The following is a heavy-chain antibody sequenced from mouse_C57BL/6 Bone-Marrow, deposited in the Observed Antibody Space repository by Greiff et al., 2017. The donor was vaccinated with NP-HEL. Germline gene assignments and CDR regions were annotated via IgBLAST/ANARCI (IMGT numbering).Heavy chain of an antibody. Sequence: EVHLVESGGGLVQPGGSLKLSCAASGFTFSDYGMAWVRQAPRKGPEWVAFISNLAYSIYYADTVTGRFTISRENAKNTLYLEMSSLRSEDTAMYYCARQGDDYWFAYWGQGTLVTVSA. CDR3: ARQGDDYWFAY. J-gene: IGHJ3*01. V-gene: IGHV5-15*01. CDR2: ISNLAYSI. D-gene: IGHD2-4*01. CDR1: GFTFSDYG.